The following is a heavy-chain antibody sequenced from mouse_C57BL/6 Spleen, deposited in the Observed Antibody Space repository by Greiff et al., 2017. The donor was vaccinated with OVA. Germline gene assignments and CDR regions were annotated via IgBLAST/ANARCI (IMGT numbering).Heavy chain of an antibody. V-gene: IGHV1-22*01. Sequence: EVQLQQSGPELVKPGASVKMSCKASGYTFTDYNMHWVKQSHGKSLEWIGYINPNNGGTSYNQKFKGKATLTVNKSSSTAYMGLRRLTSEDSAVYYCARRGWGYDYDGYFDVWGTGTTVTVSS. D-gene: IGHD2-4*01. CDR1: GYTFTDYN. CDR2: INPNNGGT. CDR3: ARRGWGYDYDGYFDV. J-gene: IGHJ1*03.